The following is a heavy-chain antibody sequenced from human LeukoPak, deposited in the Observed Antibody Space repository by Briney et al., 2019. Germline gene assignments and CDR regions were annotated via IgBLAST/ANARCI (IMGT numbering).Heavy chain of an antibody. V-gene: IGHV4-39*07. CDR3: ARGRIVVVPAAHQRGWFDP. CDR2: IYYSGST. Sequence: PSETLSLTCTVSGGSISSSSYYWGWIRQPPGKGLEWIGSIYYSGSTYYNPSLKSRVTISVDTSKNQFSLKLSSVTAADTAVYYCARGRIVVVPAAHQRGWFDPWGQGTLVTVSS. J-gene: IGHJ5*02. CDR1: GGSISSSSYY. D-gene: IGHD2-2*01.